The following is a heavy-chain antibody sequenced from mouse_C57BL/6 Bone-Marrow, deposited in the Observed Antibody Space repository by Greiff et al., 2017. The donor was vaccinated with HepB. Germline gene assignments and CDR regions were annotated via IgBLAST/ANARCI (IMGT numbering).Heavy chain of an antibody. CDR3: TRWGLLRDY. Sequence: VQLQQSGAELVRPGASVTLSCKASGYTFTDYEMHWVKQTPVHGLEWIGAIDPETGGTAYNQKFKGKAILTADKSSSTAYMELRSLTSEDSAVYYCTRWGLLRDYWGQGTTLTVSS. CDR1: GYTFTDYE. D-gene: IGHD2-3*01. J-gene: IGHJ2*01. V-gene: IGHV1-15*01. CDR2: IDPETGGT.